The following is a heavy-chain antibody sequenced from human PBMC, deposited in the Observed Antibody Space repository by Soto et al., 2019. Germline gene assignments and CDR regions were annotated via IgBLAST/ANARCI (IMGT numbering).Heavy chain of an antibody. CDR2: IDYTGST. D-gene: IGHD6-19*01. CDR3: ARRAGAVPGRIDF. V-gene: IGHV4-59*08. Sequence: HVQLQESGPGLVKPSETRSLICTVSGDSISSYYWSWIRQPPGKGLEWIGFIDYTGSTNYNPSLKSRVTISVDTSKNQLSLKRSSVTAADTAVYYCARRAGAVPGRIDFWGQGTLVTASS. J-gene: IGHJ4*02. CDR1: GDSISSYY.